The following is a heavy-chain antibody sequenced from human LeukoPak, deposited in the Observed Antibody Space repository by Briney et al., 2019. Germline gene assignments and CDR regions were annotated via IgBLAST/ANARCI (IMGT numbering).Heavy chain of an antibody. CDR2: ISAYNGNT. Sequence: ASVKVSCKASGYTFTSYGISWVRQAPGQGLEWMGWISAYNGNTNYAQKLQGRVTITRDMSTSTAYMELSSLRSEDTAVYYRTSDPTFYSGRYCFDYWGQGTLVTVSS. CDR3: TSDPTFYSGRYCFDY. V-gene: IGHV1-18*01. J-gene: IGHJ4*02. CDR1: GYTFTSYG. D-gene: IGHD1-26*01.